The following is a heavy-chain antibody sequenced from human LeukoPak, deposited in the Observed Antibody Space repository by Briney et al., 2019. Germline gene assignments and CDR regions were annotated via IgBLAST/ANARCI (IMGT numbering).Heavy chain of an antibody. D-gene: IGHD6-25*01. CDR3: ARSPGATPYYYYYYMDV. V-gene: IGHV7-4-1*02. Sequence: ASVKVSCKASGYTFTSYAMNWVRQAPGQGLEWMGWINTNTGNPTYAQGFTGRFVFSLDTSVSTAYLQISSLKAEDTAVYYCARSPGATPYYYYYYMDVWGKGTTVTVSS. CDR2: INTNTGNP. J-gene: IGHJ6*03. CDR1: GYTFTSYA.